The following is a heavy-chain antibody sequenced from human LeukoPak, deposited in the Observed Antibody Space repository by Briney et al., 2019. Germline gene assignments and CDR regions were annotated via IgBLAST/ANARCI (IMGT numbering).Heavy chain of an antibody. CDR1: GFTFSSYD. CDR2: ISSSGSSI. V-gene: IGHV3-48*03. Sequence: GGSLRLSCVASGFTFSSYDMNWVRQAPGKGLEWVSYISSSGSSIYYADSVKGRFTISRDNAKNSLYLQMKSLRAGDTAVYYCARDNYGDYLIVYWGQGTLVTVSS. J-gene: IGHJ4*02. D-gene: IGHD4-17*01. CDR3: ARDNYGDYLIVY.